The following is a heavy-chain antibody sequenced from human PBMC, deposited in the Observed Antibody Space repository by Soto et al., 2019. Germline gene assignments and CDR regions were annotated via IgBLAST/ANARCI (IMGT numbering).Heavy chain of an antibody. V-gene: IGHV1-58*01. J-gene: IGHJ6*02. CDR1: GYAFTSSA. CDR3: AADRCTNGVCYYYYGMDV. Sequence: ASVKVSCKASGYAFTSSAVQWVRQARGQRLEWIGWIVVGSGNTNYAQKFQERVTITRDMSTSTAYMELSSLRSEDTAVYYCAADRCTNGVCYYYYGMDVWGQGTTVTVSS. CDR2: IVVGSGNT. D-gene: IGHD2-8*01.